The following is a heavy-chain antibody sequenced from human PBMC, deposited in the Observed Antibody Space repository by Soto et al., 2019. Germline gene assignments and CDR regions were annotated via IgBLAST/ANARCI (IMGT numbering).Heavy chain of an antibody. CDR3: ARENYYDSSGYYYVSDY. V-gene: IGHV4-39*01. CDR1: GGSIISSSYC. CDR2: IYYSGST. D-gene: IGHD3-22*01. Sequence: SETLSLTCTVSGGSIISSSYCCFCIRQPPWNGLEWIGSIYYSGSTYYNPSLKSRVTISVDTSKNQFSLKLSSVTAADTAVYYCARENYYDSSGYYYVSDYWGQGTLVTVSS. J-gene: IGHJ4*02.